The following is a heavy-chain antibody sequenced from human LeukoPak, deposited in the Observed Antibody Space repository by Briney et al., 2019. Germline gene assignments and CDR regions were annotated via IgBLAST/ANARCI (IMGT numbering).Heavy chain of an antibody. V-gene: IGHV3-49*03. CDR3: TRDQSRLYSSSSGWFDP. CDR1: GFTFGDYA. J-gene: IGHJ5*02. CDR2: IRSKAYGGTT. Sequence: PGGSLRLSCTASGFTFGDYAMSWFRQAPGEGLEWVGFIRSKAYGGTTEYAASVKGRFTISRDDSKSIAYLQMNSLKTEDTAVYYCTRDQSRLYSSSSGWFDPWGQGTLVTVSS. D-gene: IGHD6-6*01.